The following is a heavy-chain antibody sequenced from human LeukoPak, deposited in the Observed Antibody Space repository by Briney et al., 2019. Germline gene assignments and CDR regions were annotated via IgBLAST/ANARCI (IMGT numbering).Heavy chain of an antibody. J-gene: IGHJ4*02. CDR1: GFTFSSYS. CDR2: ISSSSSTI. V-gene: IGHV3-48*01. D-gene: IGHD3-16*01. Sequence: QAGGSLRLSCAASGFTFSSYSMNWVRQAPGKGLEWVSYISSSSSTIYYADSVKGRFTISRDNAKNSLYLQMNSLRAEDTAVYYCAGDYGTSWGYFDYWGQGTLVTVSS. CDR3: AGDYGTSWGYFDY.